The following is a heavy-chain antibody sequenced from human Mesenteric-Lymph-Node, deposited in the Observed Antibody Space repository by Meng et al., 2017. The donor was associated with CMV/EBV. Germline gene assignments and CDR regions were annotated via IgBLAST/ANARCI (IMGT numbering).Heavy chain of an antibody. CDR3: AADLGGIAADY. CDR1: GFTVSSNY. Sequence: ESLKISCAASGFTVSSNYMSWVRQAPGKGLEWVSVIYSGGSTYYADSVKGRFTISRDNSKNTLYLQMNSLRAEDTAVYYCAADLGGIAADYWGQGTLVTVSS. D-gene: IGHD2-21*01. J-gene: IGHJ4*02. V-gene: IGHV3-66*02. CDR2: IYSGGST.